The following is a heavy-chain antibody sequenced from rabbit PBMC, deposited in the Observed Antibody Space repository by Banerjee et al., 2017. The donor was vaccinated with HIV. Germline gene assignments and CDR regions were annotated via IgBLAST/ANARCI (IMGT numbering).Heavy chain of an antibody. CDR2: IYTGIGST. Sequence: QSLEESGGDLVKPGASLTLTCTASGFTISSSYYMCWVRQAPGKGLEWIGCIYTGIGSTYYASWVKGRFTISKNSSTTVTLQMTSLTAADTATYFCARTPGYAGYPYAFKLWGPGTLVTVS. CDR1: GFTISSSYY. CDR3: ARTPGYAGYPYAFKL. D-gene: IGHD6-1*01. J-gene: IGHJ4*01. V-gene: IGHV1S40*01.